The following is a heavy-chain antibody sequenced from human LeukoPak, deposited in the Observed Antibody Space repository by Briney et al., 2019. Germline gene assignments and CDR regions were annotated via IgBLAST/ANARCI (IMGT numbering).Heavy chain of an antibody. CDR1: GFTFSSYA. D-gene: IGHD6-6*01. CDR2: ISGSGGST. Sequence: PGGSLRLSCAASGFTFSSYAMSWVRQAPGKGLEWVSAISGSGGSTYYADSVKGRFTISRDSSKNTLYLQMNSLRAEDTAVYYCAKDGYSSSSRDFGYWGQGTLVTVSS. V-gene: IGHV3-23*01. J-gene: IGHJ4*02. CDR3: AKDGYSSSSRDFGY.